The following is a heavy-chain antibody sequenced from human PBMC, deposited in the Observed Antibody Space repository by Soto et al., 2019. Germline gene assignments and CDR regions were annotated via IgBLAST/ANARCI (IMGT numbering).Heavy chain of an antibody. D-gene: IGHD2-15*01. CDR2: IVVGSGNT. J-gene: IGHJ3*01. Sequence: ASVKVSCKTSGFTFGNSAVQWVRQACGQRLERLAWIVVGSGNTNYAQKFRERVTITRDMSTSTTHMEVSSLTSEDTAVYYCAAEFYRGGSCCSFDFWGQGTMVTVSS. V-gene: IGHV1-58*01. CDR1: GFTFGNSA. CDR3: AAEFYRGGSCCSFDF.